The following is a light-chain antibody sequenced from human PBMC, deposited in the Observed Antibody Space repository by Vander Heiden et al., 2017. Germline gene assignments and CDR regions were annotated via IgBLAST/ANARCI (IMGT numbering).Light chain of an antibody. CDR2: VAS. J-gene: IGKJ1*01. V-gene: IGKV1-5*01. CDR1: QSISSW. Sequence: DIQMTHSPSTLSAPVGDRVTITCRASQSISSWLAWYQQKPGKAPKPLIYVASSWEHGVPQRSSGSGLGQEFTLTSSSRQHNDFANYTGQHDNSYRTFGQGTKVEIK. CDR3: QHDNSYRT.